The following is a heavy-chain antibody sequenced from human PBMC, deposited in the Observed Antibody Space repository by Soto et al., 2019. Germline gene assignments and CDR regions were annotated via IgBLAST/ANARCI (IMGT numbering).Heavy chain of an antibody. V-gene: IGHV4-31*03. Sequence: QVQLQESGPGLVKPSQTLSLTCTVSGGSISSGGYYWSWIRQHPGKGLEWIGYIYYSGSTYYNPSLKSRVTISVDTSKNQFSLKLSSVTAADTAVYYCARGRNDFWSVFSGFDPWGQGTLVTVSS. CDR2: IYYSGST. J-gene: IGHJ5*02. D-gene: IGHD3-3*01. CDR1: GGSISSGGYY. CDR3: ARGRNDFWSVFSGFDP.